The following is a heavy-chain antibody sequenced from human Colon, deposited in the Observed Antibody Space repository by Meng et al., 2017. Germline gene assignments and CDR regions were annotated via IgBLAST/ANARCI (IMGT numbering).Heavy chain of an antibody. CDR2: MSDSGTT. Sequence: QVHLHESGPGLVRPSDDLSLVCTVSGGSIKSGGYHWSWARQHPGKGLEYIGFMSDSGTTDYNPSLRSRVSISEIGSSKNQFSLTLRSVTAADTATYFYARDTLYGTDYWGQGVLVTVSS. D-gene: IGHD4-17*01. V-gene: IGHV4-31*03. J-gene: IGHJ4*02. CDR1: GGSIKSGGYH. CDR3: ARDTLYGTDY.